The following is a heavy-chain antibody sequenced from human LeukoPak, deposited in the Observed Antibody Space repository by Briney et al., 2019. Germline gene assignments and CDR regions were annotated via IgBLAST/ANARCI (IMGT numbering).Heavy chain of an antibody. CDR2: INSDGSST. CDR1: GYTFSSYW. V-gene: IGHV3-74*01. Sequence: GGSLRLSCADSGYTFSSYWMYWVRRAPGKGLVWVSHINSDGSSTSYADSVKGRFTISRDNAKNTLYLQMNSLRAEDTAVYYCARAPVATWFDPWGQGTLVTVSS. CDR3: ARAPVATWFDP. D-gene: IGHD2-2*01. J-gene: IGHJ5*02.